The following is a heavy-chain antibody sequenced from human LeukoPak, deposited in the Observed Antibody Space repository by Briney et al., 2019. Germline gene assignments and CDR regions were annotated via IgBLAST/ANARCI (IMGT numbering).Heavy chain of an antibody. CDR3: ARAWIQLWPNLYYCDY. CDR2: IYYSGST. Sequence: SETLSLTCTVSGGSISSYYRSWVRPPPGGGLEWMGYIYYSGSTNYNPSLKSRLTISVDTSKHQFSLKLSSVTAADTAVYYCARAWIQLWPNLYYCDYWGQGTLVTVSS. V-gene: IGHV4-59*08. CDR1: GGSISSYY. D-gene: IGHD5-18*01. J-gene: IGHJ4*02.